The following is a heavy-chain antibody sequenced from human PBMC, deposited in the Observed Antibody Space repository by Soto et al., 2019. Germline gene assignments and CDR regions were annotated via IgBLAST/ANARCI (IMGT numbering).Heavy chain of an antibody. CDR1: GYTFRGSY. D-gene: IGHD1-26*01. CDR3: ARESPIVGARCCDY. J-gene: IGHJ4*02. V-gene: IGHV1-2*02. Sequence: ASVEVSCKASGYTFRGSYVHWVRQAHGQGLEWMGWINPKSGATNSAQKFQGRVTMTWDTSITSAYMELSSLTSDDTAVYFCARESPIVGARCCDYWGQGTRGTVSS. CDR2: INPKSGAT.